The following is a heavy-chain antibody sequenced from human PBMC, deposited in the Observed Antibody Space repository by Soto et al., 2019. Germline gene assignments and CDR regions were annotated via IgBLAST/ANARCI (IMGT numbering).Heavy chain of an antibody. CDR2: IYYSGST. V-gene: IGHV4-31*03. Sequence: QVQLQESGPGLVKPSQTLSLTCTVSGGSISSGGYYWSWIRQHPGKGLEWIGYIYYSGSTYYNPSLKSRVTISVDTSKNQFSLKLSSVTAADTAVYYCARGFTAVVAATQYWFDPWGQGTLVTVSS. J-gene: IGHJ5*02. CDR1: GGSISSGGYY. D-gene: IGHD2-15*01. CDR3: ARGFTAVVAATQYWFDP.